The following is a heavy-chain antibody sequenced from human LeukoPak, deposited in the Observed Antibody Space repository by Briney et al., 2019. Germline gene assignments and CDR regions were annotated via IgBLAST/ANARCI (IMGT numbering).Heavy chain of an antibody. D-gene: IGHD4-11*01. V-gene: IGHV4-59*08. CDR2: IYYRGST. Sequence: KASETLSLTCTVSGGSISPYYWSWIRQPPGKGLEWIGYIYYRGSTNYNPSLKSRITISVDTSKDQIALRLSSVTAADTAIYYCARHSSNYLPGDCWGQGTLVIVSS. CDR1: GGSISPYY. CDR3: ARHSSNYLPGDC. J-gene: IGHJ4*02.